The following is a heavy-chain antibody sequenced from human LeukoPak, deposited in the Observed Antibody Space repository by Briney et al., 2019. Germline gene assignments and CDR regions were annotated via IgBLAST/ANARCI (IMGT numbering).Heavy chain of an antibody. Sequence: NSGGSLRLSCAASGFTFSNAWMSWVRQAPGKGLEWVGRIKSKTDGGTTEYAAPVKDRFTISRDDSKNTLYLQMNSLKTEDTAVYYCTTAPAAYTFDYWGQGTLVTVSS. J-gene: IGHJ4*02. V-gene: IGHV3-15*01. CDR1: GFTFSNAW. D-gene: IGHD2-2*01. CDR3: TTAPAAYTFDY. CDR2: IKSKTDGGTT.